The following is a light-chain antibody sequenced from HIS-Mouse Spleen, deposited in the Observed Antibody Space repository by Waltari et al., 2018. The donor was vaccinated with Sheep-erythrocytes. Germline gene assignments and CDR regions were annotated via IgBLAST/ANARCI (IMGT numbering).Light chain of an antibody. CDR1: QGISSY. J-gene: IGKJ2*01. Sequence: DIQLTQSPSFLSASVGDRVTITCRASQGISSYFAWYQQKPGKAPKLLIYAASTLQSGVPSRFSGSGSGTEFTLTISSLQPEDFATYYCQQLNSYPHTFGQGTKLESK. CDR2: AAS. V-gene: IGKV1-9*01. CDR3: QQLNSYPHT.